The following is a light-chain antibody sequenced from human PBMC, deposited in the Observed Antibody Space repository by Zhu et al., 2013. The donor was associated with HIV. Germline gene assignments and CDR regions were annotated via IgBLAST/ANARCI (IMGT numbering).Light chain of an antibody. Sequence: IVLTQSPGTLSLSPGERATLSCRASQGITDYLAWYQQKPGQSPKLLIYGASSRATGTPDRFSGSGSGTDFTLTISRLEPEDFAVYYCQQYDGSLFSFGQGTNLQIK. V-gene: IGKV3-20*01. CDR1: QGITDY. CDR3: QQYDGSLFS. J-gene: IGKJ2*03. CDR2: GAS.